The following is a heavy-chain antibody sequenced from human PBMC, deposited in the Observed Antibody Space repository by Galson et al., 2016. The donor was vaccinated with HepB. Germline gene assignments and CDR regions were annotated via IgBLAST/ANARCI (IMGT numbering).Heavy chain of an antibody. CDR2: ISGSGSTI. V-gene: IGHV3-11*01. J-gene: IGHJ6*02. Sequence: SLRLSCAASGFTFSDYYMSWIRQAPGKGLEWISYISGSGSTIYYADSVEGRFTISRDNATNSLYLKMTSLRAEDTAVYYCARGAGELLDYGMDVWGQGTTVTVSS. D-gene: IGHD1-26*01. CDR1: GFTFSDYY. CDR3: ARGAGELLDYGMDV.